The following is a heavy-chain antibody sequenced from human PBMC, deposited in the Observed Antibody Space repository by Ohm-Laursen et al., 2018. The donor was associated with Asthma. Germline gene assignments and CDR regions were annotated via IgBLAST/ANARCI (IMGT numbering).Heavy chain of an antibody. V-gene: IGHV3-23*01. Sequence: SLRLSCAASGFTFSTYAMTWVRQSPGKGLEWVSGISQSGGNTYYADSVKGRFTISRDNSKNTLHLQLDSLRAEDTAVYYCAKATTNYFYYGVDVWGQGTTVTVSS. CDR3: AKATTNYFYYGVDV. J-gene: IGHJ6*02. D-gene: IGHD1-26*01. CDR2: ISQSGGNT. CDR1: GFTFSTYA.